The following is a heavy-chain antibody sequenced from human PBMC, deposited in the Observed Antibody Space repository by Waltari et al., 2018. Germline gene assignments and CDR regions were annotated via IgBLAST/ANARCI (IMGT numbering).Heavy chain of an antibody. J-gene: IGHJ3*02. V-gene: IGHV3-23*04. CDR3: AKDDYLSPHAFDI. CDR2: ISGSGGST. Sequence: EVQLVESGGGLVQPGGSLRLSCAASGFTFSSYAMSWVRQAPGKGLEWVSAISGSGGSTYSADSVKGRFTISRDKYKTTLYLQMNSLRAEDTAVYYCAKDDYLSPHAFDIWGQGTMVTVSS. CDR1: GFTFSSYA. D-gene: IGHD4-17*01.